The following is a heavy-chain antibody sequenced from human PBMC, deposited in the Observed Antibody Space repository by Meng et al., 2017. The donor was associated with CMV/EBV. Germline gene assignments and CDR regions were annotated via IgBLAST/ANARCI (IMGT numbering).Heavy chain of an antibody. D-gene: IGHD1-26*01. CDR3: ARGGDSWYSDY. Sequence: SRGERNKLGSSGKVSCSTSAGTCSTFSISCGRQAPGEGLEWMGGIIPVFETANYAERFQDRVTITADESTTTAYMELISLRADDTALYYCARGGDSWYSDYWGQGTLVTGSS. CDR1: AGTCSTFS. V-gene: IGHV1-69*01. CDR2: IIPVFETA. J-gene: IGHJ4*02.